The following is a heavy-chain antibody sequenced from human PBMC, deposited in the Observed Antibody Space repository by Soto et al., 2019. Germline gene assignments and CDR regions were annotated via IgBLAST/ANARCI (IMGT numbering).Heavy chain of an antibody. Sequence: GSLRLSCAVSGFTLTTYSMNWVRQAPGKGLEWISFINKNGFTIYYADSVKGRFTISRDYAKNSLYLQMDSLRHEDTAVYYCARGAVTGTSLIDYWGLGTLVTVSS. CDR2: INKNGFTI. CDR3: ARGAVTGTSLIDY. V-gene: IGHV3-48*02. J-gene: IGHJ4*02. CDR1: GFTLTTYS. D-gene: IGHD6-19*01.